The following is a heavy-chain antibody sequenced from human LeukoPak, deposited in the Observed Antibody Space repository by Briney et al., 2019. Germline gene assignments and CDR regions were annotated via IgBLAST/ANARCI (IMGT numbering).Heavy chain of an antibody. Sequence: ASVKVSCKVSGYTLTESSMHWVRQAPGKGLEWMGGFDPEDGETIYAQKFQGRVTMTEDTSTDTAYMELSSLRSEDTAVYYCATFISYGDYVYFDYWGQGTLVTVSS. CDR1: GYTLTESS. D-gene: IGHD4-17*01. J-gene: IGHJ4*02. CDR3: ATFISYGDYVYFDY. V-gene: IGHV1-24*01. CDR2: FDPEDGET.